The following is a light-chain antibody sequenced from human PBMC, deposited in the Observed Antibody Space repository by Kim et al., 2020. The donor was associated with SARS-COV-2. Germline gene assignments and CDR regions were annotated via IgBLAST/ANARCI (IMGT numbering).Light chain of an antibody. CDR3: QQYYSSPVT. CDR2: WAS. Sequence: RATINCQSSQTVLYSSNNQNYLAWYQQKPGQPPKLLIYWASTREYGVPDRFSGSGSGTDFTLTISSLQAEDVAVYYCQQYYSSPVTFGQGTKLEI. V-gene: IGKV4-1*01. J-gene: IGKJ2*01. CDR1: QTVLYSSNNQNY.